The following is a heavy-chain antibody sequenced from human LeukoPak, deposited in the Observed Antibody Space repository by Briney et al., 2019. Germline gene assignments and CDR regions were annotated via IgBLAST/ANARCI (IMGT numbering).Heavy chain of an antibody. V-gene: IGHV5-51*01. D-gene: IGHD6-13*01. CDR3: ARFALTSSLDY. J-gene: IGHJ4*02. CDR2: IYPSNSDT. Sequence: GESLKISCKGSGYSFSTYWIGWVRQMPGKGLEWMGIIYPSNSDTRYSPFFQGQVTFSVDTSISTAYLHWGGLKASDTAMYYCARFALTSSLDYWGQGTLVTVSS. CDR1: GYSFSTYW.